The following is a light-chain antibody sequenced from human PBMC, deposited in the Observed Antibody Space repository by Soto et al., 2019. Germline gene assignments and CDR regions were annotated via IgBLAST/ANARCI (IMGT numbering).Light chain of an antibody. Sequence: QAVLTQPPSVSAPPGQKVTISCSGSSSNIGENYVSWYQQFPGTAPKLLIYDNNKRPSGIPDRFSGSKSGTSATLGITGLQTGDEADYHCGSWDNSLTAGVFGGGTKLTVL. CDR1: SSNIGENY. J-gene: IGLJ2*01. V-gene: IGLV1-51*01. CDR3: GSWDNSLTAGV. CDR2: DNN.